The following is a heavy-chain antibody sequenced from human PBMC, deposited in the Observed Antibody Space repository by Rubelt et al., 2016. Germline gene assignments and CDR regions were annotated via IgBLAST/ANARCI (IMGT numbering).Heavy chain of an antibody. CDR2: IYYSGST. CDR3: ARGGGSYFFDY. V-gene: IGHV4-59*01. Sequence: QVQLQESGPGLVKPSETLSLTCTVSGGSISSYYWSWIRQPPGKGLEWIGYIYYSGSTNYNPSLHVRSTNPVDTSKNQFSLKLSSGTAADTAVYYCARGGGSYFFDYWGQGTLVTVSS. CDR1: GGSISSYY. D-gene: IGHD1-26*01. J-gene: IGHJ4*02.